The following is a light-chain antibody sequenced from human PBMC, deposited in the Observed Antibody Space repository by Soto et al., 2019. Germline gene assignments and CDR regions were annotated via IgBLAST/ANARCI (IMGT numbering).Light chain of an antibody. CDR2: AAS. J-gene: IGKJ4*01. V-gene: IGKV1-39*01. Sequence: DIQMTQSPSSLYASVGDRVTMTCRASHNIGRFLNWYQQKGGNAPKLLIYAASSLQSGVPSRFSGSGSGTDFTLTISSLHPEDFATYYCQQSYSTPRTFGGGTKVDSK. CDR3: QQSYSTPRT. CDR1: HNIGRF.